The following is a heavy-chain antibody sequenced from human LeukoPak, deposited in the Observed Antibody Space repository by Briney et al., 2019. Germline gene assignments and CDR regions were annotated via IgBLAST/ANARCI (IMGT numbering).Heavy chain of an antibody. CDR2: INPSGGST. Sequence: ASVTVSFTASGYTFTSYYMHWVRQAPGQGLEWMGIINPSGGSTSYAQKFQGRVTMTRDTSTSTVYMELSSLRSEDTAVYYCAREGDVDTATWHWFDPWGQGTLVTVSS. CDR3: AREGDVDTATWHWFDP. CDR1: GYTFTSYY. V-gene: IGHV1-46*01. D-gene: IGHD5-18*01. J-gene: IGHJ5*02.